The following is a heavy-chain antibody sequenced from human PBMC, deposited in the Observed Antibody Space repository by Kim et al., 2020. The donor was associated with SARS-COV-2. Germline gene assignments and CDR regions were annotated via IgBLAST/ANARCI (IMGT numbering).Heavy chain of an antibody. CDR2: INAGNGNT. V-gene: IGHV1-3*01. Sequence: ASVKVSCKASGYTFTSYAMHWVRQAPGQRLEWMGWINAGNGNTKYSQKFQGRVTITRDTSASTAYMELSSLRSEDTAVYYCARDRNLHSSTDYWGQGTLVTVSS. CDR1: GYTFTSYA. CDR3: ARDRNLHSSTDY. D-gene: IGHD1-1*01. J-gene: IGHJ4*02.